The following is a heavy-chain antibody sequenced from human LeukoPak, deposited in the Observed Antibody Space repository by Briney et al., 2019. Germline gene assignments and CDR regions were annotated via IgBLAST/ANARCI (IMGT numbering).Heavy chain of an antibody. CDR2: IRYDGSNK. D-gene: IGHD6-19*01. J-gene: IGHJ4*02. Sequence: GGSLRLSCAASGFTFSSYGMHWVRQAPGKGLEWVAFIRYDGSNKYYADSVKGRFTISRDNSKNTLYLQMNSLRAEDTAVYYCAKSSTPYSSGWEAFDYWGQGTLVTVSS. CDR3: AKSSTPYSSGWEAFDY. V-gene: IGHV3-30*02. CDR1: GFTFSSYG.